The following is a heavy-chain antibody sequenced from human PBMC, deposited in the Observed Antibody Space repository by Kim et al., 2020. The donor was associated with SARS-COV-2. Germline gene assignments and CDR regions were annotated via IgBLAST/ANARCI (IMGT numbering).Heavy chain of an antibody. CDR3: ARVGYSSTWYQKGWFDP. CDR1: GFTFSSYE. V-gene: IGHV3-48*03. CDR2: ISSSGSII. J-gene: IGHJ5*02. D-gene: IGHD6-13*01. Sequence: GGSLRLSCEASGFTFSSYEMNWVRQAPGKGLEWVSYISSSGSIIYYADSVKGRFTISRDNAKNSLYLQMNSLRAEDTAVYYCARVGYSSTWYQKGWFDPWGQGTLVTVSS.